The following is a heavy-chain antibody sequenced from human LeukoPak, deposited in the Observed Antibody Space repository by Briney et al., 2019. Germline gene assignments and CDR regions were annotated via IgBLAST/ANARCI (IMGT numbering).Heavy chain of an antibody. Sequence: SETLSLTCTVSGGPISSYYWSWIRQPPGKGLGWIGYIYYSRSTNYNPSLKSRVTISVDTSKNQFSLKLSSVTAADAAVYYCASRLRDYYDSSGYWNWFDPWGQGTLVTVSS. CDR2: IYYSRST. V-gene: IGHV4-59*01. J-gene: IGHJ5*02. D-gene: IGHD3-22*01. CDR1: GGPISSYY. CDR3: ASRLRDYYDSSGYWNWFDP.